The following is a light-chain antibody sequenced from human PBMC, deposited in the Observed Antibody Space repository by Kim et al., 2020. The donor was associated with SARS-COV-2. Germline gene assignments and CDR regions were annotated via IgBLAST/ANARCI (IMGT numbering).Light chain of an antibody. CDR3: AAWDDSLNGWV. V-gene: IGLV1-44*01. J-gene: IGLJ3*02. CDR1: SANIGSNT. Sequence: GQRVTNSCSGRSANIGSNTVNWYQQLPGTAPKLLIYSNNQRPSGVPDRFSGSKSGTSASLAISGLQSEDEADYYCAAWDDSLNGWVFGGGTQLTVL. CDR2: SNN.